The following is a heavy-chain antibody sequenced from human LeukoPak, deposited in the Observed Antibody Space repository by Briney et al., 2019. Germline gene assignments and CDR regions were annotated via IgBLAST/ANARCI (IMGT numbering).Heavy chain of an antibody. Sequence: ASVKVSCKASGYTFTGYYMHWVRQAPGQGLEWMGWINPNSGGTNYAQKFQGWVTMTRDTSISTAYMELSRLRSDDTAVYYCARGDFIRLITMVRGVIPPDYYHYGMDVWGKGTTVTVSS. CDR3: ARGDFIRLITMVRGVIPPDYYHYGMDV. J-gene: IGHJ6*04. CDR2: INPNSGGT. V-gene: IGHV1-2*04. CDR1: GYTFTGYY. D-gene: IGHD3-10*01.